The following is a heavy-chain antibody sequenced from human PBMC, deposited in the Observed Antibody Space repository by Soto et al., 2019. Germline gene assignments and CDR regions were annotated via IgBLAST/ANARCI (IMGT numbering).Heavy chain of an antibody. D-gene: IGHD3-16*01. J-gene: IGHJ5*01. CDR3: AKDGSQKDDDGNWLGS. CDR1: GFTFEDYT. V-gene: IGHV3-43*01. CDR2: ISWDGGTT. Sequence: VQLVESGGDVVQPGGSLRLYCAASGFTFEDYTIHWVRQAPGKALEWVSLISWDGGTTYYTHSVKGRFTISRDNSKNSLYLQMNSLRPEDTALYYCAKDGSQKDDDGNWLGSWGQGTLVTVSS.